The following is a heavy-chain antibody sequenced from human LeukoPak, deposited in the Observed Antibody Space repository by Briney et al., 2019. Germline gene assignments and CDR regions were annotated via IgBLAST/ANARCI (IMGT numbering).Heavy chain of an antibody. CDR2: IYHSGST. CDR1: GGSISSSNW. D-gene: IGHD6-13*01. J-gene: IGHJ6*02. Sequence: SETLSLTCAVSGGSISSSNWWSWVRQPPGKGLEWIGEIYHSGSTNYNPSLKSRVTISVDKSKNQFSLKLSSVTAADTAVYYCARDISGSSWRNYYYYGMDVWGQGTTVTVSS. CDR3: ARDISGSSWRNYYYYGMDV. V-gene: IGHV4-4*02.